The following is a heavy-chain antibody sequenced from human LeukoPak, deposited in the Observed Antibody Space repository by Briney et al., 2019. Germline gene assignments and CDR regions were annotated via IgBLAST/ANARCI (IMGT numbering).Heavy chain of an antibody. CDR2: VNLQGST. CDR1: GGSITQTNY. CDR3: ARRRVAATETTTDY. J-gene: IGHJ4*02. Sequence: PSGTLSLTCVVSGGSITQTNYWTWVRQPPGKGLEWIGEVNLQGSTNYNPSLMGRVAISVDTSENHVSLQLTSVTAADTAVYYCARRRVAATETTTDYWGQGTLVTVSS. V-gene: IGHV4-4*02. D-gene: IGHD2-15*01.